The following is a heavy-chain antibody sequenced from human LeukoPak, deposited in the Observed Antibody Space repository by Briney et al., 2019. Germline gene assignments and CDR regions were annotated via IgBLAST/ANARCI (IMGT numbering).Heavy chain of an antibody. D-gene: IGHD6-19*01. Sequence: SETLSLTCTVSSGSISTSNYYWGWVRQPPGKALEWIGNIFYSGSTYYSPSLKSRVTISLDTSRNQFSLKLSSVTAADTAVYYCARVGYSSGWYVDDYWGREPWSPSPQ. V-gene: IGHV4-39*07. CDR2: IFYSGST. CDR3: ARVGYSSGWYVDDY. J-gene: IGHJ4*02. CDR1: SGSISTSNYY.